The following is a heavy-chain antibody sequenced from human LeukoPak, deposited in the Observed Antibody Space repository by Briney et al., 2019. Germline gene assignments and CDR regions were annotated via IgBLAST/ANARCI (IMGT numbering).Heavy chain of an antibody. Sequence: PGGSLRLSCAASGFTFSSYWMSWVRQVPGKGLEWVANIKQDGSEKYYVDSVKGRFTISRDNAKNSLYLQMNSLRAEDTAVYYCARESYYDFWSGYYGYFDYWGQGTLVTVSS. CDR2: IKQDGSEK. D-gene: IGHD3-3*01. CDR3: ARESYYDFWSGYYGYFDY. V-gene: IGHV3-7*01. CDR1: GFTFSSYW. J-gene: IGHJ4*02.